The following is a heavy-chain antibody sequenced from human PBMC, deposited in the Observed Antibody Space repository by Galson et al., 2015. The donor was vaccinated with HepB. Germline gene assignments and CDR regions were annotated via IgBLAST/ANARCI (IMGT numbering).Heavy chain of an antibody. Sequence: SLRLSCAASGFSFSKYGMYWVRQAPGKGLEWVALIWYDGNNKYYIDSVKGRFTISRDNSKNTLYLQMNSLRAEDTAVYYCATDCSSDNCYSFWGQGTLVTVSS. CDR2: IWYDGNNK. D-gene: IGHD2-15*01. CDR1: GFSFSKYG. CDR3: ATDCSSDNCYSF. V-gene: IGHV3-33*07. J-gene: IGHJ4*02.